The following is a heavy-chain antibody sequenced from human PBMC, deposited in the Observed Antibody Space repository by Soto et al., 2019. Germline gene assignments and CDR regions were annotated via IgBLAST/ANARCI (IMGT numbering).Heavy chain of an antibody. V-gene: IGHV1-3*01. CDR1: GYTFTSYA. D-gene: IGHD5-12*01. J-gene: IGHJ3*02. CDR3: ARDRAGYSGSYDAFDI. CDR2: INAGNGNT. Sequence: EASVKVSCKASGYTFTSYAMHWVRQAPGQRLEWMGWINAGNGNTKYSQKFQGRVTITRDTSASIAYMELSSLRSEDTAVYYCARDRAGYSGSYDAFDIWGQGTMVTVSS.